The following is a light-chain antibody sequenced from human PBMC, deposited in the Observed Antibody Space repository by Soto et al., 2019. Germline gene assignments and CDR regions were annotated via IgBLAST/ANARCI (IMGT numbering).Light chain of an antibody. CDR3: QQSYGTPR. CDR2: AAS. V-gene: IGKV1-39*01. CDR1: QSISNY. J-gene: IGKJ1*01. Sequence: QFTQSPSSLSASVGDRVSISCRASQSISNYLNWYQQNPGKAPKLLIYAASSLQSGVPSRFSGSGSGTHFTLTISSLQPEDFATYYCQQSYGTPRFGQGTKVDIK.